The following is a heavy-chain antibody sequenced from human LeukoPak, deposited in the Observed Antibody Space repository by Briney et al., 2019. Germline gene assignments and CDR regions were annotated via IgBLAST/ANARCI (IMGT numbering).Heavy chain of an antibody. J-gene: IGHJ4*02. CDR2: IYHSGST. CDR3: ARGLAAAFPSSLIFDY. D-gene: IGHD6-13*01. Sequence: PSQTLSLTCAVSGGSISSGGYSWSWIRQPPGKGLEWIGYIYHSGSTYYNPSLKSRVTISVDRSKNQFSLKLSSVTAADTAVYYCARGLAAAFPSSLIFDYWGQGTLVTVSS. CDR1: GGSISSGGYS. V-gene: IGHV4-30-2*01.